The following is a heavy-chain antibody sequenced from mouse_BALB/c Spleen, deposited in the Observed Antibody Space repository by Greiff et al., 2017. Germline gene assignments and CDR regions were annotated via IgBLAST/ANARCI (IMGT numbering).Heavy chain of an antibody. D-gene: IGHD1-2*01. CDR1: GYTFSSYW. Sequence: VQLQQSGAELMKPGASVKISCKATGYTFSSYWIEWVKQRPGHGLEWIGEILPGSGSTNYNEKFKGKATFTADTSSNTAYMQLSSLTSEDSAVYYCARKGLYGYLYYFDYWGQGTTLTVSS. CDR2: ILPGSGST. CDR3: ARKGLYGYLYYFDY. V-gene: IGHV1-9*01. J-gene: IGHJ2*01.